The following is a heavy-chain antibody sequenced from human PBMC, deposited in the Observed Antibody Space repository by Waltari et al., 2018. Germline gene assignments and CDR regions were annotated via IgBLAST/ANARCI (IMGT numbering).Heavy chain of an antibody. D-gene: IGHD6-13*01. CDR2: ISFVGGNT. Sequence: EVQLLESGGILVQPGGSLRLSCAASGFAFSNYAMTWVRQAPGKGLEWVSSISFVGGNTYYADSLKGRFTISRDNSKNTLYRQMNSLTVADTAVYYCAKEITAADAPYFFDYWGRGTLVTVSS. J-gene: IGHJ4*02. V-gene: IGHV3-23*01. CDR1: GFAFSNYA. CDR3: AKEITAADAPYFFDY.